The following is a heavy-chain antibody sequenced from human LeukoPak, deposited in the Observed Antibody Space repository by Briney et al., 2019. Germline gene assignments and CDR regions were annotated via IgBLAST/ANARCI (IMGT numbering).Heavy chain of an antibody. CDR2: IYYSGRT. D-gene: IGHD6-13*01. Sequence: SETLSLTCSVSGGSISSYYWNWIRQTPGKGLEWIGYIYYSGRTNYNPSLKSRVTISVDTSKNQFSLKLSSVTAADTAVYYCARVYSSSSKSFDPWGQGTLVTVSS. V-gene: IGHV4-59*12. CDR3: ARVYSSSSKSFDP. CDR1: GGSISSYY. J-gene: IGHJ5*02.